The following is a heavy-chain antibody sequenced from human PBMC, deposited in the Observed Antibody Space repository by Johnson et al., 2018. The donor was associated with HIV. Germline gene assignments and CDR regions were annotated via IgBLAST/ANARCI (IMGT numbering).Heavy chain of an antibody. V-gene: IGHV3-66*02. J-gene: IGHJ3*02. Sequence: EVQLVESGGGLVQPGGSLRLSCSASGFSVSSNYMTWVRQAPGKGLEWVSVIYSGGNTYYADSVKGRFSISRDNSKNTVYLQMNSLRPEDTALYFCARDSGAPGNDAFDIWGQGTMVTVSS. CDR1: GFSVSSNY. CDR3: ARDSGAPGNDAFDI. CDR2: IYSGGNT. D-gene: IGHD1-26*01.